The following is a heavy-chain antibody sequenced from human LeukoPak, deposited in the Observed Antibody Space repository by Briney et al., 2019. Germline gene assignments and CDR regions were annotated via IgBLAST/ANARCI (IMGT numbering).Heavy chain of an antibody. CDR2: IKHDGSEK. CDR1: GLTFSRDW. J-gene: IGHJ4*02. CDR3: ARVGTDFGDYFDY. D-gene: IGHD4-17*01. V-gene: IGHV3-7*05. Sequence: QPGGSLRLSCVVSGLTFSRDWMSWVRQAPGRGLEWLANIKHDGSEKHYVDSVKGRFTISRDNSKNSLYLQMNSLRAEDTAVYYCARVGTDFGDYFDYWGQGTLVTVSS.